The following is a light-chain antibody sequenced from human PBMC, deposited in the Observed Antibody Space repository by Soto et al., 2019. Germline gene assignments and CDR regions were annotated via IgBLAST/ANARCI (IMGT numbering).Light chain of an antibody. V-gene: IGLV2-14*01. CDR2: EVN. Sequence: QSVLTQPASVSGSPGQSITISCTGTRSDVGGYDFVSWYQQHPGKAPKLMIYEVNYRPSGVSNRFSVSKSGNTASLTISGLQTEDEADYYCTSYTSSFTHLFGTGTKVTV. CDR1: RSDVGGYDF. CDR3: TSYTSSFTHL. J-gene: IGLJ1*01.